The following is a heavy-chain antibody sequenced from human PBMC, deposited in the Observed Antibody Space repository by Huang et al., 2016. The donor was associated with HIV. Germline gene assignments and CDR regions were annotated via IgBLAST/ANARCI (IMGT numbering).Heavy chain of an antibody. Sequence: EVQLVESGGGLVQPGRSLRLSCAASGFTFDDLAMHWVRQGPGKGRGWGSGIRWNSGSIGYADSVKGRFTISRDNAKNSLYLQMNSLRAEDTALYYCARRGVMVRGAHFDYWGLGTLVTVSS. CDR1: GFTFDDLA. V-gene: IGHV3-9*01. CDR3: ARRGVMVRGAHFDY. J-gene: IGHJ4*02. D-gene: IGHD3-10*01. CDR2: IRWNSGSI.